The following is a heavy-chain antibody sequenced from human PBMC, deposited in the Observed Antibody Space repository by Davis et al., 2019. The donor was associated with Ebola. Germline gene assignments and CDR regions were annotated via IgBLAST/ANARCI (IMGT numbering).Heavy chain of an antibody. D-gene: IGHD1-26*01. CDR1: GGSISSYY. CDR2: IYYSGST. CDR3: ARRGRIVGATTYYYHNMDV. V-gene: IGHV4-59*08. J-gene: IGHJ6*03. Sequence: PSETLSLTCTVSGGSISSYYWSWIRQPPGMGLEWIGYIYYSGSTNYNPSLKSRFTISVDPAKNQFSLKLSSVTAADTAVYYCARRGRIVGATTYYYHNMDVWGKGPRSPSP.